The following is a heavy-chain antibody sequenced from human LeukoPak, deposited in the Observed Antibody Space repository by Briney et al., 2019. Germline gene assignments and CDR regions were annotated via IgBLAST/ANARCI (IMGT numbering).Heavy chain of an antibody. J-gene: IGHJ4*02. V-gene: IGHV3-33*08. Sequence: PGGSLRLSCAASGFTISSSYMSWVRQAPGKGLEWVAVVWFYGSNKFYVDSVKGRFTISRDNSKNTLYLQMNSLRAEDTAVYYCAREMGQLAFDYWGQGTLVTVSS. D-gene: IGHD6-13*01. CDR2: VWFYGSNK. CDR1: GFTISSSY. CDR3: AREMGQLAFDY.